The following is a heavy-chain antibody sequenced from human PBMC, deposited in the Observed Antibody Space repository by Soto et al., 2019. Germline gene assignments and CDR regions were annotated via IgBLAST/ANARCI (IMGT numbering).Heavy chain of an antibody. CDR1: GFTFSRDW. CDR3: ARGGLGNYYNDY. V-gene: IGHV3-74*01. J-gene: IGHJ4*02. D-gene: IGHD3-10*01. CDR2: IKGDGTIT. Sequence: EVQLVESGGGLVQPGGSLRLSCAASGFTFSRDWMHWVRQSPGKGLVWVSRIKGDGTITNYADSVKGRFTTSRDNAKNTVYLQLNSLTTEDTPVYYCARGGLGNYYNDYWGQGTLVTVSS.